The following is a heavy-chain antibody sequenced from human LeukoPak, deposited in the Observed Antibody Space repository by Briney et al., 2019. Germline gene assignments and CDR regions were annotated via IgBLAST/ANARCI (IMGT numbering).Heavy chain of an antibody. CDR2: INHSGST. D-gene: IGHD6-13*01. V-gene: IGHV4-34*01. Sequence: SETLSLTSAVYGGSFSGYYWSWIRQPPGKGLEWIGEINHSGSTNYNPSLKNRVTISVDTSKNQFSLKLNSVTATDTAVYCARQGRSNWFWNYWGQGTLVTVSS. CDR1: GGSFSGYY. J-gene: IGHJ4*02. CDR3: ARQGRSNWFWNY.